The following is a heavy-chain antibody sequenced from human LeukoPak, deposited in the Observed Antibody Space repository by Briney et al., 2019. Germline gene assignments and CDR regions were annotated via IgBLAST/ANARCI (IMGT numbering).Heavy chain of an antibody. CDR3: ARGVSLGYCSGGSCYNRFDA. Sequence: SETLSLTCTVSGGSISSYYWSWIRQPAGKGLEWIGRIYTSGSTNYNPSLRSRVTMSVDTSKNQFSLELSSLTAADTAVYYCARGVSLGYCSGGSCYNRFDAWGQGTLVTVSS. CDR2: IYTSGST. CDR1: GGSISSYY. V-gene: IGHV4-4*07. J-gene: IGHJ5*02. D-gene: IGHD2-15*01.